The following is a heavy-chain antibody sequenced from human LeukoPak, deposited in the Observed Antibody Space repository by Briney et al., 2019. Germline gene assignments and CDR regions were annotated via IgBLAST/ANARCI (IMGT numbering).Heavy chain of an antibody. CDR1: GFTFSNFA. CDR3: AKVGVGWVAFEY. J-gene: IGHJ4*02. D-gene: IGHD3-16*01. Sequence: GSLRLSCAASGFTFSNFAMSWVRQAPGKGLQWVSAISDSGGGTFYADSVKGGFTLSRDNSKNTLYLQMNSLRAEDTAVYYCAKVGVGWVAFEYWGQGTLVTVSS. CDR2: ISDSGGGT. V-gene: IGHV3-23*01.